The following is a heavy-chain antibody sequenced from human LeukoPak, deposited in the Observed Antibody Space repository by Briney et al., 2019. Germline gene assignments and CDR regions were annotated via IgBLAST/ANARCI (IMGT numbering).Heavy chain of an antibody. Sequence: GGSLRLSCAASGFTFSSYGMHWVRQAPGKGLEWVAVIWYDGSNKYYADSVKGRFTISRDNSKNTLYLQMNSLRAEDTAVYYCARHYRRGGVVISPDAFGIWGQGTMVTVSS. CDR3: ARHYRRGGVVISPDAFGI. V-gene: IGHV3-33*01. D-gene: IGHD3-3*01. CDR1: GFTFSSYG. J-gene: IGHJ3*02. CDR2: IWYDGSNK.